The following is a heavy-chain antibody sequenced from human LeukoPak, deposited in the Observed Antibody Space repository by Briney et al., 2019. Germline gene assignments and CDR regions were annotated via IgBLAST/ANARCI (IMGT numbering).Heavy chain of an antibody. J-gene: IGHJ5*02. D-gene: IGHD1-1*01. CDR1: GFTFSDYY. V-gene: IGHV3-11*05. CDR3: ARVSGYNCNVRWFDP. Sequence: GGSLRLSCAASGFTFSDYYMSWIRQAPGKGLEWVSYISSSSSYTNYADSVKGRFTISRNNAKNSLYLQMNSLRAEDTAVYYCARVSGYNCNVRWFDPWGQETLITVSS. CDR2: ISSSSSYT.